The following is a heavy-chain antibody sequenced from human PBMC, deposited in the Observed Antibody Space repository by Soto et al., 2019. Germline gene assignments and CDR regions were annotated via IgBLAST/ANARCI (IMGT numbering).Heavy chain of an antibody. CDR3: ARHPIVVVPAATQHYYYYGMDV. CDR1: GYSFTSYW. CDR2: IDPSDSYT. J-gene: IGHJ6*02. V-gene: IGHV5-10-1*01. D-gene: IGHD2-2*01. Sequence: GESLKISCKGSGYSFTSYWISWVRQMPGKGLEWMGRIDPSDSYTNYSPSFQGHVTISADKSISTAYLQWSSLKASDTAMYYCARHPIVVVPAATQHYYYYGMDVWGQGTTVTVS.